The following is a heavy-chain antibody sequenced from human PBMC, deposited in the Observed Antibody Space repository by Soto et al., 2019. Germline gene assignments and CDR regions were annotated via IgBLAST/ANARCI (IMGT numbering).Heavy chain of an antibody. CDR3: ARDRPNSGFDY. CDR2: IWYDGSNK. D-gene: IGHD7-27*01. V-gene: IGHV3-33*01. J-gene: IGHJ4*02. CDR1: GFTFNSYG. Sequence: QVQLVESGGGVVQPGRSLRLSCAASGFTFNSYGMHWVRQAPGKGLEWVAVIWYDGSNKYYGDSVKGRFTISRDNSKNTLYLQMNSLRAEDTAVYYCARDRPNSGFDYWGQGNLVTVSS.